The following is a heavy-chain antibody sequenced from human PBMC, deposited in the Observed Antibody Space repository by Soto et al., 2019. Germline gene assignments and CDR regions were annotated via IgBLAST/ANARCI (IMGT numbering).Heavy chain of an antibody. D-gene: IGHD3-22*01. CDR2: IIPIFGTA. J-gene: IGHJ4*02. V-gene: IGHV1-69*13. CDR1: GGTFSSYA. Sequence: ASVKVSCKASGGTFSSYAISWVRQAPGQGLEWMGGIIPIFGTANYAQKFQGRVTITADESTSTAYMELSSLRSEDTAVYYCARDFTTYYYFYYWGQGTLVTVSS. CDR3: ARDFTTYYYFYY.